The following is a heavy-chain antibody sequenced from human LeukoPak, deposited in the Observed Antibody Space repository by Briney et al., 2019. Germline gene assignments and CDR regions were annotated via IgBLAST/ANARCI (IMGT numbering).Heavy chain of an antibody. CDR1: GYTFTNYA. Sequence: ASVKVSCKASGYTFTNYAMNWVRQAPGQGLEWMGWINTNTGNPTYAQGFTGRFVFSLDTSVSTAYLQISSLKAEDTAVYYCARVDSGYDPLGHFDYWGQGTLVTVSS. J-gene: IGHJ4*02. V-gene: IGHV7-4-1*02. CDR3: ARVDSGYDPLGHFDY. CDR2: INTNTGNP. D-gene: IGHD5-12*01.